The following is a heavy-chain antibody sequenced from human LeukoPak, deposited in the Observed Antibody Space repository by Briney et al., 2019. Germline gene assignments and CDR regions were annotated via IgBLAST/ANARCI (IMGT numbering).Heavy chain of an antibody. CDR1: GGSLSGYL. J-gene: IGHJ5*02. V-gene: IGHV4-34*01. CDR3: ARRYSSSPWYPGS. D-gene: IGHD6-6*01. CDR2: IDHSGSP. Sequence: SETLSLTCAVSGGSLSGYLWSWIRQPPGKGLEWIGEIDHSGSPNYNSSLKSRVTLSLDTSKNQFSLNLNSVTAADTAVYYCARRYSSSPWYPGSWGQGTLVTVSS.